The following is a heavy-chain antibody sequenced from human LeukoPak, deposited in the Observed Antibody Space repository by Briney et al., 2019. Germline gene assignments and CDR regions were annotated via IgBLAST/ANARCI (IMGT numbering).Heavy chain of an antibody. CDR1: GGSFSGYY. CDR3: ARHAPYSSSFD. D-gene: IGHD6-13*01. Sequence: PSVTLSLTCAVYGGSFSGYYWSWVRQPPGKGLEWIGEINHSGSANYNPSLKSRVTISVDTSKNQFSLKLSSVTAADTAVYYCARHAPYSSSFDWGQGTLVTVSS. V-gene: IGHV4-34*01. CDR2: INHSGSA. J-gene: IGHJ1*01.